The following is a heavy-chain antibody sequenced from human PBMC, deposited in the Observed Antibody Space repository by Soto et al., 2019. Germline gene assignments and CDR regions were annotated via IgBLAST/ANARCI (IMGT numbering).Heavy chain of an antibody. D-gene: IGHD2-2*01. V-gene: IGHV4-30-2*06. CDR2: VYRTGAT. CDR1: GDSISSGGFP. CDR3: ARDSYAMSSFALDV. Sequence: QLQLQESGSGLVETAQPLSLTCIVSGDSISSGGFPWTWIRQSTGKGLEWIGYVYRTGATSYNPSLKSRASLSLATSRNHFSLKLMSVTPADSAVYFCARDSYAMSSFALDVWGRGTAVTVSS. J-gene: IGHJ6*02.